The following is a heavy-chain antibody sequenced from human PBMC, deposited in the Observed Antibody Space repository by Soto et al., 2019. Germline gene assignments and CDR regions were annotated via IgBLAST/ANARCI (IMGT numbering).Heavy chain of an antibody. CDR3: ARGLSSSWFTGGMDV. J-gene: IGHJ6*02. CDR1: GGSISSSSYF. Sequence: SETLSLTCSVSGGSISSSSYFWGWIRQPPGKGLEWIGSIYYSGSTYYNPSLKSRVTVSVDTSKNQFSLKLSSVTAADTAVYYCARGLSSSWFTGGMDVWGQGTKVTVSS. CDR2: IYYSGST. D-gene: IGHD6-13*01. V-gene: IGHV4-39*07.